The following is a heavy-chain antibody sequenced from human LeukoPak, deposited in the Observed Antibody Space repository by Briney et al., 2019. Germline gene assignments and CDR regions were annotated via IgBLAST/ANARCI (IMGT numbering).Heavy chain of an antibody. Sequence: SETLSLTCPVHGGSFSGYYWSWIRQPPGKGLEWIGEINHSGSTNYNPSLKSRVTISVDTSKNQFSLKLSSVTAADTAVYYCARGGQLWLRYWGQGTLVTVSA. V-gene: IGHV4-34*01. D-gene: IGHD5-18*01. CDR3: ARGGQLWLRY. CDR1: GGSFSGYY. CDR2: INHSGST. J-gene: IGHJ4*02.